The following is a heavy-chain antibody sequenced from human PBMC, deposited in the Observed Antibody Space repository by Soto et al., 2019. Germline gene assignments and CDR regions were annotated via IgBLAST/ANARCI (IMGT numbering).Heavy chain of an antibody. J-gene: IGHJ2*01. CDR2: IIPIFGTA. CDR3: ARGLYYDSSGYYSYWDFDL. Sequence: ASVKVSCKASGGTFSSYAISWVRQAPGQGLEWMGGIIPIFGTANYAQKFQGRVTITADESTSTAYMELSSLRSEDTAVYYCARGLYYDSSGYYSYWDFDLWGRGTLVTVSS. V-gene: IGHV1-69*13. D-gene: IGHD3-22*01. CDR1: GGTFSSYA.